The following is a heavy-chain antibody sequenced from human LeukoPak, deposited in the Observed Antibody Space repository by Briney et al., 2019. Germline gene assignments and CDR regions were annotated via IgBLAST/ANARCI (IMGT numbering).Heavy chain of an antibody. V-gene: IGHV1-2*02. CDR1: GYTFTGYY. J-gene: IGHJ4*02. Sequence: ASVKVSCKASGYTFTGYYLNWVRQAPGQGPEWMGWINPNSGGTNYAQKFQGRVTMTRDTSISTAYMELSGLTSDDTAVYYCARDAGLDYWGQGTLVTVSS. CDR2: INPNSGGT. CDR3: ARDAGLDY.